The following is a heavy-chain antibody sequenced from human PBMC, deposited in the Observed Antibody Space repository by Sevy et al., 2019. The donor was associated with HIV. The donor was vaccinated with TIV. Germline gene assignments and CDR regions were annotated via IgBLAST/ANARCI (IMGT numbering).Heavy chain of an antibody. CDR3: ARGTYYYDSSGYYHDVFDV. CDR1: SGFTFSSYW. CDR2: IKQDGSVK. Sequence: GGSLRLSCAASSGFTFSSYWMSWVRQAPGKGLEWVANIKQDGSVKHHVDTVRGRFTSSRDNAKNSLYLQMNRLRVEDTAVYYCARGTYYYDSSGYYHDVFDVWGQGTMVTVSS. J-gene: IGHJ3*01. V-gene: IGHV3-7*03. D-gene: IGHD3-22*01.